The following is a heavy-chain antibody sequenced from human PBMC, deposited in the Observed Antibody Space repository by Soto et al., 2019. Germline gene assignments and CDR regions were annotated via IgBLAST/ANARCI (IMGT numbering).Heavy chain of an antibody. CDR1: GFSFRNYN. CDR2: VSHDGVNK. V-gene: IGHV3-30-3*01. D-gene: IGHD2-15*01. J-gene: IGHJ3*02. CDR3: VRETQIVMVVVPTPGSPGAFDM. Sequence: GGSLRLSCAASGFSFRNYNLHWVRQAPGKGLEWVAVVSHDGVNKHYAESVKGRLSISRDSSRDTLYLQMNSLRPEDTAVYYCVRETQIVMVVVPTPGSPGAFDMWGQGTRGTVS.